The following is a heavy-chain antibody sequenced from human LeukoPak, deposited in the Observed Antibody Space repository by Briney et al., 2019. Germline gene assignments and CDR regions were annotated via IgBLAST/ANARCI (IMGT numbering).Heavy chain of an antibody. CDR3: ARDQWITMVRGVIQGWFDP. J-gene: IGHJ5*02. D-gene: IGHD3-10*01. CDR2: IYTSGST. V-gene: IGHV4-4*07. CDR1: GGSFSGYY. Sequence: SETLSLTCAVYGGSFSGYYWSWIRQPAGKGLEWIGRIYTSGSTNYNPSLKSRVTISVDTSKNQFSLKLSSVTAADTAVYYCARDQWITMVRGVIQGWFDPWGQGTLVTVSS.